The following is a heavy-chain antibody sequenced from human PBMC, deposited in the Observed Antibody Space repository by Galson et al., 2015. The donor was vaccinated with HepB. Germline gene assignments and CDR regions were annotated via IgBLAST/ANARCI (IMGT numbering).Heavy chain of an antibody. V-gene: IGHV4-59*01. Sequence: SETLSLTCTVSGDSIIGYYWIWIRQPPGKGLEWIGYIYYSGSTNYNPSLKSRVTISVDTSKNQFSLKLSSVTAADTAVYYCARDGGLDGMDVWGQGTTVTVSS. J-gene: IGHJ6*02. CDR3: ARDGGLDGMDV. D-gene: IGHD3-16*01. CDR2: IYYSGST. CDR1: GDSIIGYY.